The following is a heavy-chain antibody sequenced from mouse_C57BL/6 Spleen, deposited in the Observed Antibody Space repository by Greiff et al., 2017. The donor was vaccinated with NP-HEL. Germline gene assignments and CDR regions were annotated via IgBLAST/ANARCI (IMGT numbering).Heavy chain of an antibody. V-gene: IGHV5-12*01. CDR1: GITFSDYY. CDR3: ARNDEGDYEYDGSRAY. Sequence: EVQGVESGGGLVQPGGSLKLSCAASGITFSDYYMYWVRQTPEKRLEWVAYISNGGGSTYYPDTVKGRFTISRDNAKNTLYLQMSRLKSEDTAMYYCARNDEGDYEYDGSRAYWGQGTLVTVSA. CDR2: ISNGGGST. D-gene: IGHD2-4*01. J-gene: IGHJ3*01.